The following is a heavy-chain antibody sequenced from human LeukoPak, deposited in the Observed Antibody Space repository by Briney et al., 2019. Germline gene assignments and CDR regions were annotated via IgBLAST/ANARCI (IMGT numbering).Heavy chain of an antibody. D-gene: IGHD3-9*01. J-gene: IGHJ4*02. CDR2: ISGSGGST. CDR1: GFTFSSYW. Sequence: GGSLRLSCAASGFTFSSYWMHWVRQAPGKGLEWVSAISGSGGSTYYADSVKGRFTISRDISKNTLYLQMNSLRAEDTAVYYCAKEEYFDWLTGYWGQGTLVTVSS. V-gene: IGHV3-23*01. CDR3: AKEEYFDWLTGY.